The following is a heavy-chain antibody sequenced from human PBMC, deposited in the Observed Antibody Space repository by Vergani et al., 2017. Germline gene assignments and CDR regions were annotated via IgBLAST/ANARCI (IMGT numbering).Heavy chain of an antibody. CDR2: INPNSGGT. D-gene: IGHD1-1*01. J-gene: IGHJ4*02. Sequence: QVQLVQSGAEVKKPGASVKVSCKASGYTFTGYYMHWVRQAPGQGLEWMGWINPNSGGTNYAQKFQGRVTMTTDTSTSTAYMELRSLRSDDTAVYYCARGGFWNQKEFDYWGQGTLVTVSS. V-gene: IGHV1-2*02. CDR3: ARGGFWNQKEFDY. CDR1: GYTFTGYY.